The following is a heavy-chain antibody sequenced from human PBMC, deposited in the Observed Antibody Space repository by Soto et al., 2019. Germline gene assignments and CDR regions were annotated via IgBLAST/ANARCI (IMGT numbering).Heavy chain of an antibody. D-gene: IGHD6-13*01. CDR1: GYTFTSYY. CDR2: INPSGGST. CDR3: ARVAYSSSWDDAFDI. J-gene: IGHJ3*02. Sequence: GASVKVSCKASGYTFTSYYMHWVRQAPGQGLEWMGIINPSGGSTSYAQKFQGRVTMTGDTSTSTVYMELSSLRSEDTAVYYCARVAYSSSWDDAFDIWGQGTMVTVSS. V-gene: IGHV1-46*03.